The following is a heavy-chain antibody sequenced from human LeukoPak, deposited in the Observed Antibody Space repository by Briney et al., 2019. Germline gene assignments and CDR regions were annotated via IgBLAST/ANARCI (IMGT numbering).Heavy chain of an antibody. D-gene: IGHD5-12*01. V-gene: IGHV4-59*08. CDR2: IYNSGST. CDR1: GGSISSYY. CDR3: ARQGGYASPFDY. Sequence: SETLYLTCTVSGGSISSYYWSWIRQAPGKGLEWIGNIYNSGSTNYNPSLKSRVTISVDSSKKQFSLKLISVTAADTAVYYCARQGGYASPFDYWGQGTLVTVSS. J-gene: IGHJ4*02.